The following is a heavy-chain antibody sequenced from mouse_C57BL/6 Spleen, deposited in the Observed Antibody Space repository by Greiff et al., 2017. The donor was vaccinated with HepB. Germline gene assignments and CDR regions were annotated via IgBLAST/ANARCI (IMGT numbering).Heavy chain of an antibody. J-gene: IGHJ3*01. V-gene: IGHV5-17*01. CDR2: ISSGSSTI. D-gene: IGHD1-1*01. CDR1: GFTFSDYG. Sequence: EVKLMESGGGLVKPGGSLKLSCAASGFTFSDYGMHWVRQAPEKGLEWVAYISSGSSTIYYADTVKGRFTISRDNAKNTLFLQMTSLRSEDTAMYYGAWDYYGSSPWFAYWGQVTLVTVSA. CDR3: AWDYYGSSPWFAY.